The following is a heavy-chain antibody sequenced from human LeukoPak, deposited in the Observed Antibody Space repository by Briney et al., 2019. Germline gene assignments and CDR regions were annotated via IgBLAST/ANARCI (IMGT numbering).Heavy chain of an antibody. Sequence: GGSLRLSCAASGFTFDDYAMHWVRQAPGKGLEWVSGISWNSGSIGYADSVKGRFTISRDNAKNSLYLQMNSLRAEDTALYYCXKAEYSYGDLGSWGQGTLVTVSS. D-gene: IGHD5-18*01. CDR2: ISWNSGSI. J-gene: IGHJ4*02. CDR3: XKAEYSYGDLGS. CDR1: GFTFDDYA. V-gene: IGHV3-9*01.